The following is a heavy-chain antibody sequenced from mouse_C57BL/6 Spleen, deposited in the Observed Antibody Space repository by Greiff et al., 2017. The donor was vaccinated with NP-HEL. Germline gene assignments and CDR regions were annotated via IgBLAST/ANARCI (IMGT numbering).Heavy chain of an antibody. V-gene: IGHV3-1*01. CDR3: ARGEWDGYYWYFDV. Sequence: DVQLQESGPGMVKPSQSLSLTCTVTGYSITSGYDWHWIRHFPGNKLEWMGYISYSGSTNYNPSLKSRISITHDTSKNHFFLKLNSVTTEDTATYYCARGEWDGYYWYFDVWGTGTTVTVSS. CDR2: ISYSGST. CDR1: GYSITSGYD. D-gene: IGHD2-3*01. J-gene: IGHJ1*03.